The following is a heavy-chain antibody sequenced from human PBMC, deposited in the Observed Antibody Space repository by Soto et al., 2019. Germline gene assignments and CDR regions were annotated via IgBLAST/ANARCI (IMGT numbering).Heavy chain of an antibody. CDR2: IYYSGST. D-gene: IGHD6-19*01. Sequence: SETLSLTCTVSGGSISSYYWSWIRQPPGKGLEWIGYIYYSGSTNYNPSLKSRVTISVDTSKNQFSLKLSSVTAADTAVYYCARGLYSSGWSVDYYYYMDVWGKGTTVTVSS. CDR3: ARGLYSSGWSVDYYYYMDV. V-gene: IGHV4-59*01. CDR1: GGSISSYY. J-gene: IGHJ6*03.